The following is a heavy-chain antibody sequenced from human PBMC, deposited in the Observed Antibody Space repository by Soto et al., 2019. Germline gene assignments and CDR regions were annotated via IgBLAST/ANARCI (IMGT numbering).Heavy chain of an antibody. V-gene: IGHV4-30-4*02. J-gene: IGHJ5*02. CDR3: ARERPDGSRLDP. CDR2: IYYSGST. D-gene: IGHD6-13*01. Sequence: PSDPLSLTCAVRGVSISSGSYYWRWLRQPPGKGLEWIGYIYYSGSTYYNPSLKSRVTISVDTSKNQFSLKLSSVTAADTAVYYCARERPDGSRLDPWGQGTLVTVSS. CDR1: GVSISSGSYY.